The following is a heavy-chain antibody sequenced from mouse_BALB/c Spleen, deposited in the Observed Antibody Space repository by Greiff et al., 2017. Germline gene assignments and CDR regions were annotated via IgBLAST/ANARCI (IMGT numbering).Heavy chain of an antibody. Sequence: QVQLKESGPGLVAPSQSLSITCTVSGFSLTSYGVHWVRQPPGKGLEWLGVIWAGGSTNYNSALMSRLSISKDNSKSQVFLKMNSLQTDDTAMYYCARDRGIPYAMDYWGQGTSVTVSS. CDR3: ARDRGIPYAMDY. D-gene: IGHD3-1*01. J-gene: IGHJ4*01. CDR2: IWAGGST. CDR1: GFSLTSYG. V-gene: IGHV2-9*02.